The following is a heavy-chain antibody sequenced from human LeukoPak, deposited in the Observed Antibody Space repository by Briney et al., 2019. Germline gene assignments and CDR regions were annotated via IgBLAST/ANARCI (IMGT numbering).Heavy chain of an antibody. CDR1: GGSISSYY. Sequence: SETLSLTCTVSGGSISSYYWSWIRQPPGKGLEWIGYIYYSGSTNYNPSLKSRVTISVDTSKNQFSLKLSSVTAADTAVYYCARPSIAVAGSSAAFDIWGRGTMVTVSS. J-gene: IGHJ3*02. V-gene: IGHV4-59*08. D-gene: IGHD6-19*01. CDR3: ARPSIAVAGSSAAFDI. CDR2: IYYSGST.